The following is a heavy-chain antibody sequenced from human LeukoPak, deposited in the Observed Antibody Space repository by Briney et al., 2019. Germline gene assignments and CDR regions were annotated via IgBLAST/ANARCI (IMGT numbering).Heavy chain of an antibody. Sequence: GGSLRLSCVASGFTFSSYNMVWVRQVPGKGLQGVSYISSSSDNIYYADSVKGRFTISRDNAKNSLYLQMNSLRDEDTAVYYCARDLGSSWYMSNYWGQGTLVTVSS. CDR1: GFTFSSYN. V-gene: IGHV3-48*02. CDR3: ARDLGSSWYMSNY. J-gene: IGHJ4*02. D-gene: IGHD6-13*01. CDR2: ISSSSDNI.